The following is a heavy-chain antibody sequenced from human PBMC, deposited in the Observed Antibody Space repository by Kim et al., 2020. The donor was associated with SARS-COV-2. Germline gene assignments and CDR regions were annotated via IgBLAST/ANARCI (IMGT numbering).Heavy chain of an antibody. V-gene: IGHV1-2*02. CDR1: GYTFTGYY. CDR2: INPNSGGT. J-gene: IGHJ4*02. D-gene: IGHD3-10*01. Sequence: ASVKVSCKASGYTFTGYYMHWVRQAPGQGLEWMGWINPNSGGTNYAQKFQGRVTMTRDTSISTAYMELSRLRSDDTAVYYCARLITLKPGIRVGSGRSNDYWGQGTLVTVSS. CDR3: ARLITLKPGIRVGSGRSNDY.